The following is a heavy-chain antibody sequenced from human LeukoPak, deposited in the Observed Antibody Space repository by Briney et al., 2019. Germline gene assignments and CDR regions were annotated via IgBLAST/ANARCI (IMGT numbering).Heavy chain of an antibody. J-gene: IGHJ4*02. Sequence: PGGSLRLSCAASGFTFSSYWMSWVRQAPGKGLEGVANIKQDGSEKYYVDSVKGRFTISRDNAKNSLYLQMNSLRAEATAVYYCARVRAGWLRPLPHYFDYSGQGTLVTVSS. CDR2: IKQDGSEK. CDR3: ARVRAGWLRPLPHYFDY. D-gene: IGHD5-24*01. V-gene: IGHV3-7*01. CDR1: GFTFSSYW.